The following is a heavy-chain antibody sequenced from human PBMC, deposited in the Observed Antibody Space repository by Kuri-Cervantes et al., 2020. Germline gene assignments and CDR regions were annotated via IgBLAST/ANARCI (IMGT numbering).Heavy chain of an antibody. CDR1: GFTFSSYG. CDR2: ISYDGSNK. CDR3: AKDPPREGRELLNLPFY. Sequence: GESLKISCAASGFTFSSYGMHWVRQAPGKGLEWVAVISYDGSNKYYADSVKGRFTISRDNPKNTLYLQMNSLRAEDTAVYYCAKDPPREGRELLNLPFYWGQGTLVTVSS. V-gene: IGHV3-30*18. D-gene: IGHD1-26*01. J-gene: IGHJ4*02.